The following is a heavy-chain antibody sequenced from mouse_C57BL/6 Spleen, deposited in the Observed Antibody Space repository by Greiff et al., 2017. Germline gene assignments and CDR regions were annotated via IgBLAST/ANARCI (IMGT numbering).Heavy chain of an antibody. CDR2: ISSGGDYI. CDR1: GFTFSSYA. CDR3: TRGNSSWFAY. Sequence: DVHLVESGEGLVKPGGSLKLSCAASGFTFSSYAMSWVRQTPEKRLEWVAYISSGGDYIYYADTVKGRFTISRDNARNTLYLQMSSLKSEDTAMYYCTRGNSSWFAYWGQGTLVTVSA. J-gene: IGHJ3*01. V-gene: IGHV5-9-1*02.